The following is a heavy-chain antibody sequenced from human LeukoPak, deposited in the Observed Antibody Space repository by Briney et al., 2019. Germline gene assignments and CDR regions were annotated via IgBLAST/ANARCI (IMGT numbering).Heavy chain of an antibody. CDR1: GYTFTGYY. CDR2: INPNSGGT. CDR3: AIAGVGSGSPFFDY. J-gene: IGHJ4*02. D-gene: IGHD3-10*01. Sequence: ASVKVSCKASGYTFTGYYMHWVRQAPGQGLEWMGWINPNSGGTNYAQKFQGRVTMTRDTSINTAYIELSRLRSDDTGVYYCAIAGVGSGSPFFDYWGQGTLVTVSS. V-gene: IGHV1-2*02.